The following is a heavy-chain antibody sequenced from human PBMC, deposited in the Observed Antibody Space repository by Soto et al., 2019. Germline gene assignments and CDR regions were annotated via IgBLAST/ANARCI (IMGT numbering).Heavy chain of an antibody. V-gene: IGHV3-7*01. CDR2: IKQDGSEI. Sequence: GGSLRLSCAASGFSFSTYWMTWVRQAPGKGLEWVANIKQDGSEIYYVDSVKGRFTISRDNAKNSLYLQVNSLRAEDTAVYYCTRVGGSVSGMDVWGQGSTVTVSS. D-gene: IGHD1-26*01. J-gene: IGHJ6*02. CDR3: TRVGGSVSGMDV. CDR1: GFSFSTYW.